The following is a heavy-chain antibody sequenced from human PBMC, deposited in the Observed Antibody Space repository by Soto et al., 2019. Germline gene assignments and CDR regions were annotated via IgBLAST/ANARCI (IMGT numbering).Heavy chain of an antibody. Sequence: GESLKISCKGSGYSFTKYWISWVRQMPGKGLEWMGRIDPSDSYINYSPSFQGHVTISADKSINTAYLQWSSLRASDTAIYYCARHYICRGGDCYYYGMDVWGQGTTVTVS. V-gene: IGHV5-10-1*01. CDR3: ARHYICRGGDCYYYGMDV. J-gene: IGHJ6*02. CDR1: GYSFTKYW. D-gene: IGHD3-16*01. CDR2: IDPSDSYI.